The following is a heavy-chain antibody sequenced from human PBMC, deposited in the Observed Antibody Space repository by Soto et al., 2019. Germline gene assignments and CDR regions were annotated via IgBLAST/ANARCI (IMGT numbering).Heavy chain of an antibody. CDR3: ARDGAAAGIFAYYYYYYGMDV. CDR2: ISYDGSNK. D-gene: IGHD6-13*01. CDR1: GFTFSSYA. J-gene: IGHJ6*02. Sequence: PGGSLRLSCAASGFTFSSYAMHWVRQAPGKGLEWVAVISYDGSNKYYADSVKGRFTISRDNSKNTLYLQMNSLRAEDTAVYYCARDGAAAGIFAYYYYYYGMDVWVQGTTVTVSS. V-gene: IGHV3-30-3*01.